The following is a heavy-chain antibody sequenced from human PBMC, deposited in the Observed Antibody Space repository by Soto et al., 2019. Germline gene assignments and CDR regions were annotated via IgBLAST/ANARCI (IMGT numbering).Heavy chain of an antibody. Sequence: ASVKVSCKASGVTFASSAGQWVRQARGQRLEWIGWIVVGSGNTNYAQKFQERVTITRDMSTSTAYMELSSLRSEDTAVYYCARAPTIFGVVIFMNGMDVWGQGTTVTVSS. CDR3: ARAPTIFGVVIFMNGMDV. D-gene: IGHD3-3*01. J-gene: IGHJ6*02. V-gene: IGHV1-58*01. CDR1: GVTFASSA. CDR2: IVVGSGNT.